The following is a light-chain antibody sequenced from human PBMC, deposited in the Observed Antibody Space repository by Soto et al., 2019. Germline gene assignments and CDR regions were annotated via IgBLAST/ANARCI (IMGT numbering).Light chain of an antibody. V-gene: IGKV3-20*01. Sequence: EIVLTQSPGTLSLSQWEIATLSCRASQSVSSSYLAWYQQKPGQAPRLLIYGASSRATGIPDRFSGSGSGTDFTLTISRLEPEDFAVYYCQQYGSSGTFGQGTKVDIK. CDR3: QQYGSSGT. CDR1: QSVSSSY. J-gene: IGKJ1*01. CDR2: GAS.